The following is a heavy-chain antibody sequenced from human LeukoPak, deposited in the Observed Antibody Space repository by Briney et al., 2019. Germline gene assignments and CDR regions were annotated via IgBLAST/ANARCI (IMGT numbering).Heavy chain of an antibody. CDR2: ISGSGGGT. V-gene: IGHV3-23*01. J-gene: IGHJ4*02. CDR1: GFTFSSYA. Sequence: GGSLRLSCAASGFTFSSYAMSWVRQAPGKGLEWVSGISGSGGGTYYADSLRGRFTISRDNSKNTLYLQMSSLRADDRAVYYCAKGGSGDIVVVAATRNDYWGQGTLVTVSS. D-gene: IGHD2-15*01. CDR3: AKGGSGDIVVVAATRNDY.